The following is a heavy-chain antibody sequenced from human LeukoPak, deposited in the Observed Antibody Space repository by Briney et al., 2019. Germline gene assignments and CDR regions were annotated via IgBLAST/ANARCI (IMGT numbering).Heavy chain of an antibody. CDR2: IYSAGST. V-gene: IGHV3-53*01. J-gene: IGHJ4*02. CDR3: ARTHSSSWSSLDY. D-gene: IGHD6-13*01. Sequence: GGSLRLSCAASGFTFSSYSMSWVRQAPGKGLEWVSIIYSAGSTYYVDSVKGRFTISRDNSKNTLYLQMNSLRAEDTAVYYCARTHSSSWSSLDYWGQGTLVTVSS. CDR1: GFTFSSYS.